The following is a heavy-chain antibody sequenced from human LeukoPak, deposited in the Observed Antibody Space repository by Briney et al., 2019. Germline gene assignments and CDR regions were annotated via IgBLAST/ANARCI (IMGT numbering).Heavy chain of an antibody. CDR2: IWYDGGNK. V-gene: IGHV3-33*01. CDR1: GFTFSSHV. D-gene: IGHD2-2*01. CDR3: ARDYCSSTSCHFNY. J-gene: IGHJ4*02. Sequence: GGSLRLSCAASGFTFSSHVMHWVRQAPGKGLEWVAVIWYDGGNKYYADSVRGRFTISRDSSKNTLYLQMSSLRVEDTAVYYCARDYCSSTSCHFNYWGQGTLVTVSS.